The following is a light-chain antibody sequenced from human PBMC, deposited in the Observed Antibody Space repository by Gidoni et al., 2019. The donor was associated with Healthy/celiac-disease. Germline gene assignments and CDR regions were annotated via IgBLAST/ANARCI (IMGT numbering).Light chain of an antibody. CDR3: QQSYSTPWT. V-gene: IGKV1-39*01. J-gene: IGKJ1*01. Sequence: IQMTQSPSSLSASVGDRVTITCRASQSISSYLHWYQQKPGKAPQLLIYAASSLQSGVPSRFSGSGSGTDFTLTISSLQPEDFATYYCQQSYSTPWTFGQGTKVEIK. CDR1: QSISSY. CDR2: AAS.